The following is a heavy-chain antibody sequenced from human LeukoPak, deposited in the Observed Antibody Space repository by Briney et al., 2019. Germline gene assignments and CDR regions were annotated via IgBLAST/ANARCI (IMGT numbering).Heavy chain of an antibody. D-gene: IGHD6-6*01. Sequence: SETLSLTCTVSGGSISSSSYYWGWIRQPPGKGLEWIGSIYYSGSTYYNPSLKSRVTISVDTSKNQFSLKLSSVTAADTAVYYCARYTPGRSYSSSPASDIWGQGTMVTVSS. V-gene: IGHV4-39*01. CDR2: IYYSGST. CDR3: ARYTPGRSYSSSPASDI. CDR1: GGSISSSSYY. J-gene: IGHJ3*02.